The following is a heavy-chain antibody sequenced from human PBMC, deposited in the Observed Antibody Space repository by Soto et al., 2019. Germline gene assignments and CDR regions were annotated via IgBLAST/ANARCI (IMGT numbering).Heavy chain of an antibody. CDR2: VIPMLSMS. Sequence: QVHLVQSGVEVKKPGSSVKVSCKASGDTFSSYTINWVRQAPGLGLEWMGRVIPMLSMSNYALKVQGRVTMNANRSTKTDYRKLSSVRSEDTATYYCARIYGAGSRAFDYCGQGALVTVSS. J-gene: IGHJ4*02. D-gene: IGHD3-10*01. CDR3: ARIYGAGSRAFDY. CDR1: GDTFSSYT. V-gene: IGHV1-69*02.